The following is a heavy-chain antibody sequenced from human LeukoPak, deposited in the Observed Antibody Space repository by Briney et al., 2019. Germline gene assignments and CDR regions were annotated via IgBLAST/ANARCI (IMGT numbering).Heavy chain of an antibody. J-gene: IGHJ4*02. CDR3: ARALVSYYDFWSGYYTAVDY. V-gene: IGHV1-2*02. CDR1: GYTFTGYY. D-gene: IGHD3-3*01. CDR2: INPNSGGT. Sequence: GASVKVSCKASGYTFTGYYMHWVRQAPGQGLEWVGWINPNSGGTNYAQKFQGRVTMTRDTSISTAYMELSRLRSDDTAVYYCARALVSYYDFWSGYYTAVDYWGQGTLVTVSS.